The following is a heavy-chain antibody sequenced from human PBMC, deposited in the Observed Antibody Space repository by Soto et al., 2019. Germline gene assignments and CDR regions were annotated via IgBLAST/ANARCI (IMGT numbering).Heavy chain of an antibody. V-gene: IGHV1-69*13. CDR1: GGTFSSYT. Sequence: SVKVSCKASGGTFSSYTISWVRQAPGQGLEWMGRIIPIFGTANYAQKFQGRVTITADESTSTAYMELSSLRSEDTAVYYCARLKSDTAMVNYYYYGMDVWGQGTTVTVSS. D-gene: IGHD5-18*01. J-gene: IGHJ6*02. CDR3: ARLKSDTAMVNYYYYGMDV. CDR2: IIPIFGTA.